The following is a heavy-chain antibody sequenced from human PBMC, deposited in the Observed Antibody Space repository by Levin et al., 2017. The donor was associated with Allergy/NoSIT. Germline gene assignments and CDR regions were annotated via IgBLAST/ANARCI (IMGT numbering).Heavy chain of an antibody. Sequence: SETLSLTCTVSGGSINSGDYYWSWIRQPPGKGLEWIGYVYYSGDTYYNPSLKSRLTMSLDTSKNQFSVRLSSVTAADTAMYYCVRLSANTYYNSSGYIDAFDIWGQGTMVTVSS. D-gene: IGHD3-22*01. CDR3: VRLSANTYYNSSGYIDAFDI. CDR1: GGSINSGDYY. V-gene: IGHV4-30-4*01. J-gene: IGHJ3*02. CDR2: VYYSGDT.